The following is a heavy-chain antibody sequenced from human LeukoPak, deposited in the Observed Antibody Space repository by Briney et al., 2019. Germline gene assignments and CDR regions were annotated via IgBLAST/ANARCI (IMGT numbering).Heavy chain of an antibody. CDR3: ARVVSSGWPYYYYYMDV. V-gene: IGHV3-30*03. CDR2: ISYDGSNK. Sequence: GGSLRLSCAASGFTFSSYSMNWVRQAPGKGLEWVAVISYDGSNKYYADSVKGRFTISRDNSKNTLYLQMNSLRAEDTAVYYCARVVSSGWPYYYYYMDVWGKGTTVTVSS. D-gene: IGHD6-19*01. J-gene: IGHJ6*03. CDR1: GFTFSSYS.